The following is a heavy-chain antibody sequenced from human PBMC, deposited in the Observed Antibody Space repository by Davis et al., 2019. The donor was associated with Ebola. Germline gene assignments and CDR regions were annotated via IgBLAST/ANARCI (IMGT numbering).Heavy chain of an antibody. CDR3: ARGWLRTGLDI. V-gene: IGHV6-1*01. Sequence: PSETLSLTCAISGDSVSSGGWNWIRQSPSRGLEWLGRTYYNYKWYNDYAVSVKSRISINPDTSKNQFSLQLNSVTPEDTALYYCARGWLRTGLDIWGEGTTVNVSS. CDR2: TYYNYKWYN. CDR1: GDSVSSGG. D-gene: IGHD5-18*01. J-gene: IGHJ6*04.